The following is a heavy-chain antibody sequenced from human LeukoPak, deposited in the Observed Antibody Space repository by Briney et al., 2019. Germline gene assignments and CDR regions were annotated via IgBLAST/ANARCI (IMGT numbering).Heavy chain of an antibody. CDR3: AGSMLPNYYFDY. D-gene: IGHD2-8*01. CDR2: IIPIFGTA. CDR1: GGTFSSYA. J-gene: IGHJ4*02. V-gene: IGHV1-69*05. Sequence: SVKVSCGASGGTFSSYAISWVRQAPGQGLEWMGGIIPIFGTANYAQKFQGRVTITTDESTSTAYMELSSLRSEDTAVYYCAGSMLPNYYFDYWGQGTLVTVSS.